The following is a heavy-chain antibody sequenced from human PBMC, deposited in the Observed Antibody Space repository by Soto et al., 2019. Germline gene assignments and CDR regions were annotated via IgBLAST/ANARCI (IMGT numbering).Heavy chain of an antibody. Sequence: GGSLRLSCAASGFTFSSYSMNWVRQAPGKGLEWVSSISSSSSYIYYADSVKGRFTISRDNAKNSLYLQMNSLRAEDTAVYYYAREGTYYDILTGFDYWGRGTLVTVSS. J-gene: IGHJ4*02. D-gene: IGHD3-9*01. V-gene: IGHV3-21*01. CDR3: AREGTYYDILTGFDY. CDR2: ISSSSSYI. CDR1: GFTFSSYS.